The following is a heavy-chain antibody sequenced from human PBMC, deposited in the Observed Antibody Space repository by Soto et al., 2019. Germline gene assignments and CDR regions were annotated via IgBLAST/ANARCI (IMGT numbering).Heavy chain of an antibody. Sequence: VESLRLSFAASGFTLNAYNMNWVRQAPGRGLEWLSFISSSGNTIYYADSVKGRFTVSRDTAKNSLYLQMSNLRDEDTAVYYCARISETSERFWGQGT. V-gene: IGHV3-48*02. J-gene: IGHJ4*02. CDR1: GFTLNAYN. D-gene: IGHD1-1*01. CDR2: ISSSGNTI. CDR3: ARISETSERF.